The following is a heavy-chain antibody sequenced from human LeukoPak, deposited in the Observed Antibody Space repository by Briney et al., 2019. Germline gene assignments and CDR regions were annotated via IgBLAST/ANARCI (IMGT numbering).Heavy chain of an antibody. CDR3: ARWSYGYYLDY. V-gene: IGHV3-23*01. J-gene: IGHJ4*02. CDR2: TSSSDSGK. Sequence: PGGSLRLSCVVSGFTFSSYAMSWVRQAPGKGLEWVAATSSSDSGKYHADSVRGRFTISRDNSKNTVYLQMNSLRAEDAAVYYCARWSYGYYLDYWGQGTLVTVSS. CDR1: GFTFSSYA. D-gene: IGHD5-18*01.